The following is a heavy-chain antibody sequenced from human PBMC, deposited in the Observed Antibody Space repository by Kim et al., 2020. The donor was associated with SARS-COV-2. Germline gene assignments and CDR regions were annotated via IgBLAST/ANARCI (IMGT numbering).Heavy chain of an antibody. CDR2: IYSGGST. Sequence: GGSLRLSCAASGFTVSSNYMSWVRQAPGKGLEWVSVIYSGGSTYYADSVKGRFTISRDNSKNTLYLQMNSLRAEDTAVYYCARDLAPYGGNPRQDYWGQGTLVTVSS. V-gene: IGHV3-66*01. J-gene: IGHJ4*02. D-gene: IGHD2-15*01. CDR3: ARDLAPYGGNPRQDY. CDR1: GFTVSSNY.